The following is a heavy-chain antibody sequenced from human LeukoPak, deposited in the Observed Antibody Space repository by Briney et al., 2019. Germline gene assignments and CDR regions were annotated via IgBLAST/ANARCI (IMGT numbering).Heavy chain of an antibody. D-gene: IGHD3-3*01. V-gene: IGHV3-21*01. Sequence: GGSLRLSCAASGFTFSSYSMNWVRQAPGKGLEWVSSISSSSSYIYYADSVKGRFTISRDNAKNSLYLQMNSLRAEDTAVYYCAYENDDFWSGYWRFDPWGQGTLVTVSS. CDR2: ISSSSSYI. J-gene: IGHJ5*02. CDR3: AYENDDFWSGYWRFDP. CDR1: GFTFSSYS.